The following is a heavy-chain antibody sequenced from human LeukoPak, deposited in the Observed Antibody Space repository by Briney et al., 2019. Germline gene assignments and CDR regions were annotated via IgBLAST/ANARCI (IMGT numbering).Heavy chain of an antibody. Sequence: GGSLRLSCAASEFTFSRYWMHWVRQAPGKGLVWVSRIEGGESRTDYVDSVKGRFTISRDNAKNILYLQMNSLRAEDTGVYYCARDTARGGSYIEYWGQGTLVTVSS. V-gene: IGHV3-74*01. CDR2: IEGGESRT. J-gene: IGHJ4*02. CDR3: ARDTARGGSYIEY. CDR1: EFTFSRYW. D-gene: IGHD1-26*01.